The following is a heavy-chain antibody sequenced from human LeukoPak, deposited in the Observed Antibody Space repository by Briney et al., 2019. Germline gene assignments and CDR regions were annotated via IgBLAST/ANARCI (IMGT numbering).Heavy chain of an antibody. CDR2: INPSGGST. J-gene: IGHJ5*02. V-gene: IGHV1-46*01. D-gene: IGHD3-22*01. CDR3: ARDSYYYDSSGYYRNWFDP. CDR1: GYTFTSYY. Sequence: ASVKVSCKASGYTFTSYYMHWVRQAPGQGLEWMGIINPSGGSTSYAQKFQGRVTMTRNTSISTAYMELSSLRSEDTAVYYCARDSYYYDSSGYYRNWFDPWGQGTLVTVSS.